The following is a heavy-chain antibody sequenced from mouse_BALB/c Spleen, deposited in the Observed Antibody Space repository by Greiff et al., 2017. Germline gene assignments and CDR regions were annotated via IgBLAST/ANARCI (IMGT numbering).Heavy chain of an antibody. Sequence: EVQLVESGGGLVQPGASLKLSCAASGFTFSSFGMHWVRQTPGKGLEWVAYISSGSGTTYYADTVKGRFTISGDNPTSTLFLQMTSLTSEDTAMYYCARGDGNYVNAMDYWGQGTSVTVSS. D-gene: IGHD2-1*01. J-gene: IGHJ4*01. CDR1: GFTFSSFG. CDR2: ISSGSGTT. V-gene: IGHV5-17*02. CDR3: ARGDGNYVNAMDY.